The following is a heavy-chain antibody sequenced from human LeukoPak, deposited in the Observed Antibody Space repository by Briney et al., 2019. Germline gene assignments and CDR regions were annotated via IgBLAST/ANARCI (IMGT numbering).Heavy chain of an antibody. J-gene: IGHJ2*01. D-gene: IGHD2-15*01. CDR1: GYSISSGYY. CDR2: IYHSGST. Sequence: SETLSLTCAVFGYSISSGYYWGWIRQPPGKGLEWIGSIYHSGSTYYNPSLKSRVTISVDTSKNQFSLKLSSVTAADTAVYYCARDIWKWYWYFDLWGRGTLVTVSS. V-gene: IGHV4-38-2*01. CDR3: ARDIWKWYWYFDL.